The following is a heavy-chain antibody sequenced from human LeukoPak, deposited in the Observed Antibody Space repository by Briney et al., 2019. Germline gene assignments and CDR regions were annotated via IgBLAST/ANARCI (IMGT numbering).Heavy chain of an antibody. CDR1: GYDFSNNW. CDR2: IYPGDSET. CDR3: ASEDEYFQH. V-gene: IGHV5-51*01. Sequence: KRGESLKISCEGSGYDFSNNWIGWVRQMLGKGLEWVAIIYPGDSETRYTPSFEGQVTISADKSINTAYLQWSSLKASDSAMYYCASEDEYFQHWGQGTLVTVSS. J-gene: IGHJ1*01.